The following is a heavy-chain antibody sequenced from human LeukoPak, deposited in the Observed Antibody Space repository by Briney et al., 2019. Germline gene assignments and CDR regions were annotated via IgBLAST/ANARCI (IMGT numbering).Heavy chain of an antibody. J-gene: IGHJ5*02. CDR1: GVSISSGGYY. CDR2: IYYSGST. V-gene: IGHV4-31*03. Sequence: PSETLSLTCTVSGVSISSGGYYWSWIRQHPGKGLEWIGYIYYSGSTYYNPSLKSRVAISVDTSKNQFSLMLYSVTAADTAVYYCARVDSSTYYSSPWGQGALVTVSS. D-gene: IGHD3-22*01. CDR3: ARVDSSTYYSSP.